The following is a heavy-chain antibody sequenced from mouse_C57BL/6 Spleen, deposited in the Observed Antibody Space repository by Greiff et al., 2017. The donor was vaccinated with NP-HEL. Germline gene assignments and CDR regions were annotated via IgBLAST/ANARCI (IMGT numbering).Heavy chain of an antibody. J-gene: IGHJ1*03. Sequence: QVQLQQPGAELVMPGASVKLSCKASGYTFTSYWMHWVKQRPGQGLEWIGEIDPSDSYTNYNQKFKGKSTLTVDKSSSTAYMQLSSLTSEDSAVYYCARKITTVVAPPDVWGTGTTVTVSS. V-gene: IGHV1-69*01. D-gene: IGHD1-1*01. CDR2: IDPSDSYT. CDR3: ARKITTVVAPPDV. CDR1: GYTFTSYW.